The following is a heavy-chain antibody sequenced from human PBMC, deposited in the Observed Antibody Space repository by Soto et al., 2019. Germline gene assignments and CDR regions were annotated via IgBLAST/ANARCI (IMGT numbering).Heavy chain of an antibody. D-gene: IGHD2-15*01. CDR3: ARHRRVVAAQFAHAFDI. CDR2: IIPIFGTA. J-gene: IGHJ3*02. Sequence: QVQLVQSGAEVKKPGSSVKVSCKASGGTFSSYATSWVRQAPGQGLEWMGGIIPIFGTANYAQKFQGRVTITADESTSTAYMELSSLRSEDTAVYYCARHRRVVAAQFAHAFDIWGQGTMVTVSS. V-gene: IGHV1-69*01. CDR1: GGTFSSYA.